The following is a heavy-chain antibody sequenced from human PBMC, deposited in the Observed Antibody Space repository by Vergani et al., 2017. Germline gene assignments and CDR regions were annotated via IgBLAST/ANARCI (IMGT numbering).Heavy chain of an antibody. CDR3: ARDRNPLGDYGMDV. J-gene: IGHJ6*02. CDR1: GGSISSSSYY. V-gene: IGHV4-39*07. Sequence: QLQLQESGPGLVKPSETLSLTCTVSGGSISSSSYYWGWIRQPPGKGLEWIGSIYYSGSTNYNPSLKSRVTISVDKSKNQFSLKLSSVTAADTAVYYCARDRNPLGDYGMDVWGQGTTVSVSS. CDR2: IYYSGST.